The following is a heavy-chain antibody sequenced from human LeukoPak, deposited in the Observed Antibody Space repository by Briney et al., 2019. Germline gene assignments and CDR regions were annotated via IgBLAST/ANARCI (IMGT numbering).Heavy chain of an antibody. V-gene: IGHV3-21*01. CDR1: GFTFSSYS. CDR2: ISSSSSYI. Sequence: GGSLRLSCAASGFTFSSYSMNWVRQAPGKGLEWVSSISSSSSYIYYADSVKGRFTISRDNATNSLYLQMNSLRAEDTAVYYCARDLGYDSSGYYYPYYFDYWGQGTLVTVSS. D-gene: IGHD3-22*01. CDR3: ARDLGYDSSGYYYPYYFDY. J-gene: IGHJ4*02.